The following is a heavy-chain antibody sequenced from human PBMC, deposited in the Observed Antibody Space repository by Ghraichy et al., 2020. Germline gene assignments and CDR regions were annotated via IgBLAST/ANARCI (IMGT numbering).Heavy chain of an antibody. D-gene: IGHD2-15*01. CDR2: ISGSGGST. J-gene: IGHJ4*02. CDR3: AKGGCSGGSCYSFDY. CDR1: GFTFSSYA. Sequence: GESLNISCAASGFTFSSYAMSWVRQAPGKGLEWVSAISGSGGSTYYADPVKGRFTISRDNSKNTLYLQMNSLRAEDTAVYYCAKGGCSGGSCYSFDYWGQGTLVTVSS. V-gene: IGHV3-23*01.